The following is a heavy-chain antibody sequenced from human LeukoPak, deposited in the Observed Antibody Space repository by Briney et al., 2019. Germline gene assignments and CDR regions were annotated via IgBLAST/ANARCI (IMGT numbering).Heavy chain of an antibody. Sequence: EGSLRLSSAVSGLTFSTYAMSWVRQAPGKGLEWVSVIYSGGSTYYADSVKGRFTISRRNSKNTLYLQMNSLRAEDTAVYYCARALSGMDVWGQGTTVTVSS. CDR2: IYSGGST. CDR1: GLTFSTYA. J-gene: IGHJ6*02. CDR3: ARALSGMDV. V-gene: IGHV3-53*04.